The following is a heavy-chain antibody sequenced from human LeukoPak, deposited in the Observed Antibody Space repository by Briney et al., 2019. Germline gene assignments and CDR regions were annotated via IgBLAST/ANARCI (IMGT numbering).Heavy chain of an antibody. D-gene: IGHD3-3*01. CDR2: IKSKTYGGTT. CDR1: GFTFSNAW. V-gene: IGHV3-15*01. CDR3: TRDFWSGYSIDP. Sequence: GGSLRLSCAASGFTFSNAWMSWVRQAPGKGLEWVGRIKSKTYGGTTDYAAPVKGRFTISRDDSKNTLYLQMNSLKTEDTAVYCCTRDFWSGYSIDPWGQGTLVTVSS. J-gene: IGHJ5*02.